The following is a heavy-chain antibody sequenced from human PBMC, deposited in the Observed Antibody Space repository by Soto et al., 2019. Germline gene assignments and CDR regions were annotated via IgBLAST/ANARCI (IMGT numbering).Heavy chain of an antibody. J-gene: IGHJ4*02. CDR2: INWNGGST. CDR3: ARDLGRYCDWPLAYFFDY. D-gene: IGHD3-9*01. Sequence: EVQLVESGGGVVRPGGSLRLSCAASGFTFDDYGMSWVRQAPGKGLEWVSGINWNGGSTGYADSVKGRFTISRDNAKNSLDLQMNSLRAEDTAVYFCARDLGRYCDWPLAYFFDYLGQGTLVTVSS. CDR1: GFTFDDYG. V-gene: IGHV3-20*04.